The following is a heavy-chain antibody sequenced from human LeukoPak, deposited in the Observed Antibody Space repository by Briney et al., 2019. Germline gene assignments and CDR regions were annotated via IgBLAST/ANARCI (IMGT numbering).Heavy chain of an antibody. Sequence: GASVKVSCKASGYTFTSYGISWVRQAPGQGLEWMGWISAYNGNTNYAQKLQGRVTMTTDTSTSTAYMELRSLRSDDTAVYYCARDLLYCSGGSCYPGPFGYWGQEPWSPSPQ. D-gene: IGHD2-15*01. CDR3: ARDLLYCSGGSCYPGPFGY. J-gene: IGHJ4*01. V-gene: IGHV1-18*01. CDR2: ISAYNGNT. CDR1: GYTFTSYG.